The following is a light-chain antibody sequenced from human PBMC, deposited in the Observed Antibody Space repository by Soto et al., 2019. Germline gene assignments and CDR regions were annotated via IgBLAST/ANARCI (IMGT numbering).Light chain of an antibody. CDR2: EVS. J-gene: IGLJ1*01. Sequence: QSALTQPASVSGSPGQSITISCTGTSSDVGGYNYVSWYQQHPGKAPKLMIYEVSNWPSGVSSRFSGTKSGNTASLTISGLQAEDEADYYCSSYTRIHTYVFGTGTKPTVL. V-gene: IGLV2-14*01. CDR3: SSYTRIHTYV. CDR1: SSDVGGYNY.